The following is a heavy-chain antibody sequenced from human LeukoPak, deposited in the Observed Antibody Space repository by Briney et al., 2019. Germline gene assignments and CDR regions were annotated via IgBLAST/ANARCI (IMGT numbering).Heavy chain of an antibody. Sequence: GGSLRLSCAASGFTFSGYGMHWVRQAPGKGLEWVAFIRYDGSNKFYADSVKGRFTISRDNSKSTLFLQMNSLRAEDTAVYYCAKLPYCSNSNCYAFFEDYWGRGTLVTVSS. D-gene: IGHD2-2*01. CDR3: AKLPYCSNSNCYAFFEDY. CDR1: GFTFSGYG. J-gene: IGHJ4*02. CDR2: IRYDGSNK. V-gene: IGHV3-30*02.